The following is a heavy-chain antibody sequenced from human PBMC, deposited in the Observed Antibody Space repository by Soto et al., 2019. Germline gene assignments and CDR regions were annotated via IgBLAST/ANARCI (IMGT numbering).Heavy chain of an antibody. CDR3: ARGIGYCSGMNCYSSRRLRFDS. CDR2: VNHSGTT. Sequence: QVQLQQWGAGLLKPSETLSLTCAVYDGSFSGYYWTWIRQSPEKGLEWIGEVNHSGTTYYNPSLKARVTISVQTPKNQFSLKMSSATAADTAVYYCARGIGYCSGMNCYSSRRLRFDSWGQGTLVNVSS. V-gene: IGHV4-34*01. J-gene: IGHJ4*02. CDR1: DGSFSGYY. D-gene: IGHD2-2*01.